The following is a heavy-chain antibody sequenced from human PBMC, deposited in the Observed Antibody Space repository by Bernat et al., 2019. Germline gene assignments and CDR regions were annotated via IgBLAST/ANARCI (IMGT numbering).Heavy chain of an antibody. CDR3: ARDKAEYYGMDV. CDR1: GFTFSRYS. Sequence: EVQLVESGGVLVQPGGSLRLSCAGSGFTFSRYSMNWVRQAPGKGLEWVSFISSSSSTMYYADSVKGRFTISRDNGKNSLYLQMNSLRDEDTAVYYCARDKAEYYGMDVWGQGTTVTVSS. V-gene: IGHV3-48*02. J-gene: IGHJ6*02. CDR2: ISSSSSTM.